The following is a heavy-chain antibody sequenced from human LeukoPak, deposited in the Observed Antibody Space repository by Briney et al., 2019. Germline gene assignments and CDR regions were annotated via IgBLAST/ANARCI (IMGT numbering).Heavy chain of an antibody. J-gene: IGHJ4*02. CDR1: GGSFSGYY. D-gene: IGHD5-24*01. CDR2: INHSGST. Sequence: TSETLSLTCAVYGGSFSGYYWSWIRQPPGKGLEWIGEINHSGSTNYNPSLKSRVTISVDTSKNQFSLKLSSVTAADTAVYYCARGSRRWLHQNWGQGTLVTVSS. V-gene: IGHV4-34*01. CDR3: ARGSRRWLHQN.